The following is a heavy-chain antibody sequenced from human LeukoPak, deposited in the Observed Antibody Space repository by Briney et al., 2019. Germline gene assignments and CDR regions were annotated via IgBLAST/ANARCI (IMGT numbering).Heavy chain of an antibody. CDR1: GFTFGDYT. Sequence: GGSLRLSCAASGFTFGDYTMMWVRQAPGKGLEYVSYFSSSSSYIYCTHSVKGLFTISRDNARNSLYLQMNSLRAEDTAVYYCARDEGPSNYGDAFDIWGQGTMVTVSS. V-gene: IGHV3-21*01. CDR3: ARDEGPSNYGDAFDI. D-gene: IGHD4-17*01. J-gene: IGHJ3*02. CDR2: FSSSSSYI.